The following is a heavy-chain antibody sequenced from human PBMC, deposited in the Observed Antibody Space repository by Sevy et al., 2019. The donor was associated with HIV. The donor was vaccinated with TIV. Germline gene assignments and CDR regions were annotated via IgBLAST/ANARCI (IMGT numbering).Heavy chain of an antibody. V-gene: IGHV3-49*03. D-gene: IGHD3-10*01. CDR3: TRTSYYYDSGSYFGMDV. CDR2: IRSKTYGWTT. J-gene: IGHJ6*02. CDR1: GFTSGDYI. Sequence: GGSLRLSCTPSGFTSGDYILTWFRQAPGKGLEWVGFIRSKTYGWTTEYAASVKGRITISRDDSKNIAYLRMNSLKTEDTAVYYCTRTSYYYDSGSYFGMDVWGQGTTVTVSS.